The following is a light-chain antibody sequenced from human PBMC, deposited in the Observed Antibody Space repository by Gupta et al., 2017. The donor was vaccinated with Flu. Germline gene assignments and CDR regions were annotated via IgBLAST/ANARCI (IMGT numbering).Light chain of an antibody. CDR2: AAS. J-gene: IGKJ1*01. CDR1: QGISNY. Sequence: PSSLSASVGDRVIITCRASQGISNYLAWYQQKPGKVPKLLIYAASTLQSGVPSRFSGSGSGTDFTLTISSLQPEDVATYYCQKDNSALRTFGQGTKVEIK. CDR3: QKDNSALRT. V-gene: IGKV1-27*01.